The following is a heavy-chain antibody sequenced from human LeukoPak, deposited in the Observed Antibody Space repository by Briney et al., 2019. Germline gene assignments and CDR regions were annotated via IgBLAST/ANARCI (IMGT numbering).Heavy chain of an antibody. CDR1: GGSISSYY. CDR2: IYYSGST. J-gene: IGHJ4*02. V-gene: IGHV4-59*01. Sequence: PSETLSLTCIVSGGSISSYYWSWIRQPPGKGLEWIGYIYYSGSTNYNPSLKSRVTISVDTSKNQFSLKLSSVTAADTAVYYCARAPIVGATLFDYWGQGTLVTVSS. CDR3: ARAPIVGATLFDY. D-gene: IGHD1-26*01.